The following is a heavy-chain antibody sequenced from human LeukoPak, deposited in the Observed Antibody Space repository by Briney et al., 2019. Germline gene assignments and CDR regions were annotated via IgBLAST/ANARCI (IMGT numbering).Heavy chain of an antibody. CDR3: ARGQARYGSGSPDLDY. CDR2: INPNSGGT. Sequence: GASVKLSCKASGGTFSSYAISWVRQAPGQGLEWMGWINPNSGGTNYAQKFQGRVTMTRDTSISTAYMELSRLRSDDTAVYYCARGQARYGSGSPDLDYWGQGTLVTVSS. CDR1: GGTFSSYA. J-gene: IGHJ4*02. V-gene: IGHV1-2*02. D-gene: IGHD3-10*01.